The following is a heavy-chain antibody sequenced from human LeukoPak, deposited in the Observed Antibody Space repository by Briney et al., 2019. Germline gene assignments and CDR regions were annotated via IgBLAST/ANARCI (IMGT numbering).Heavy chain of an antibody. CDR3: ARDSRVEYRLPPGSFDP. J-gene: IGHJ5*02. CDR1: GGTFSSYA. Sequence: GASVKVSCKASGGTFSSYAISWVRQAPGQGLEWMGGIIPIFGTANYAQKFQGRVTITTDESTSTAYMELSSLRSEDTAVYYCARDSRVEYRLPPGSFDPWGQGTLVTVSS. V-gene: IGHV1-69*05. D-gene: IGHD2-2*01. CDR2: IIPIFGTA.